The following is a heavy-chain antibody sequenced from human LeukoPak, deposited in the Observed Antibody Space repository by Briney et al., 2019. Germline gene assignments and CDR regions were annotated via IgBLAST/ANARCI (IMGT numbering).Heavy chain of an antibody. J-gene: IGHJ5*02. CDR2: IYHRGST. D-gene: IGHD3-9*01. CDR3: ARDRDDILTAYSFDP. Sequence: PSETLSLTCTVSGYSISSGYYWGWIRQPPGKGLEWIGSIYHRGSTYYNPSLKSRVTISVDTSKNQFSLKLSSVTAADTAVYYCARDRDDILTAYSFDPWGQGTLVTVSS. CDR1: GYSISSGYY. V-gene: IGHV4-38-2*02.